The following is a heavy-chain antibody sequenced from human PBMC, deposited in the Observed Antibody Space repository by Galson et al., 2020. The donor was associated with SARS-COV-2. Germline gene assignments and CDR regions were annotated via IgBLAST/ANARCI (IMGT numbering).Heavy chain of an antibody. CDR1: GGSISSSSYY. V-gene: IGHV4-39*07. Sequence: ETLSLTCTVSGGSISSSSYYWGWIRQPPGKGLEWIGSIYYSGSTYYNPSLKSRVTISVDTSKNQFSLKLSSVTAADTAVYYCARDIPSYCSSTSCYKSPLLYPLYNWFDPWGQGTLVTVSS. CDR3: ARDIPSYCSSTSCYKSPLLYPLYNWFDP. CDR2: IYYSGST. J-gene: IGHJ5*02. D-gene: IGHD2-2*02.